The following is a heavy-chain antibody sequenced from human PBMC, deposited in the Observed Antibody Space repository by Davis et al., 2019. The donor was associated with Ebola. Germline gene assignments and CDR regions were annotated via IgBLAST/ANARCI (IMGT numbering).Heavy chain of an antibody. Sequence: AASVKVSCKASGYTFTSYDISWVRQAPGQGLEWMGWISTYYGNTNYAQKLQGRVTMTTDTSTSTAYMELRSLRSDDTAVYYCARVVGHWFDPWGQGTLVTVSS. CDR2: ISTYYGNT. CDR1: GYTFTSYD. J-gene: IGHJ5*02. V-gene: IGHV1-18*01. D-gene: IGHD2-15*01. CDR3: ARVVGHWFDP.